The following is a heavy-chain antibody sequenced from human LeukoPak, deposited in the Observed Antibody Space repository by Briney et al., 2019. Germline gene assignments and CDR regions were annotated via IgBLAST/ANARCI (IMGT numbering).Heavy chain of an antibody. CDR1: GFTFSSYG. J-gene: IGHJ4*02. D-gene: IGHD2-2*02. V-gene: IGHV3-30*02. CDR3: GVVPAAISRYFDY. CDR2: IRYDGSNK. Sequence: PGGSLRLSCAASGFTFSSYGMHWVRQAPGKGLEWVAFIRYDGSNKYYADSVKGRFTISRDNSKNTLYLQMNSLRAEDTAVYYCGVVPAAISRYFDYWGQGTLVTVSS.